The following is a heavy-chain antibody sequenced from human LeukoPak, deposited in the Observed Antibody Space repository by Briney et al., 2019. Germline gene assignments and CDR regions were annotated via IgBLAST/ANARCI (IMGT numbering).Heavy chain of an antibody. CDR2: INPSGGST. J-gene: IGHJ4*02. V-gene: IGHV1-46*01. D-gene: IGHD2-21*01. Sequence: ASVKVSCKASGYTFTTNGISWVRQAPGQGLAWMGIINPSGGSTSYAQKFQGRVTMTRDTSTSTVYMELSSLRSEDTAVYYCARASDIVYYLDYWGQGTLVTVSS. CDR3: ARASDIVYYLDY. CDR1: GYTFTTNG.